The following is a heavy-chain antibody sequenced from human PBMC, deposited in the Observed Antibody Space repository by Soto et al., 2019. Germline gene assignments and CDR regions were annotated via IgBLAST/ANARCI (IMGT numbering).Heavy chain of an antibody. J-gene: IGHJ4*02. CDR1: GGSISSYY. CDR3: ARSDYDYIWGSYRPYYFDY. CDR2: IYYSGST. D-gene: IGHD3-16*02. Sequence: QVQLQESGPGLVKPSETLSLTCTVSGGSISSYYWSWIRQPPGKGLEWIGYIYYSGSTNYNPSLKRRVTISVDTSKNQFSLKLSSVAAADTAVYYCARSDYDYIWGSYRPYYFDYWGQGTLVTVSS. V-gene: IGHV4-59*01.